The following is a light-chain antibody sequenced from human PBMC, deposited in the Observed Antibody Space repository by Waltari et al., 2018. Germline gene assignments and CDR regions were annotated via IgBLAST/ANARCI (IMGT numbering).Light chain of an antibody. CDR2: EVS. CDR3: SSHTSTVPHV. Sequence: QSALTQPASVSGSPGQSVSISCTGTSNDVGGYGYVSWYQQFPGKAPKLLIYEVSYRPLGVSSRFARPKSGHTASLTISGLQAEDAAVYYCSSHTSTVPHVFGTGTKVTVV. CDR1: SNDVGGYGY. J-gene: IGLJ1*01. V-gene: IGLV2-14*01.